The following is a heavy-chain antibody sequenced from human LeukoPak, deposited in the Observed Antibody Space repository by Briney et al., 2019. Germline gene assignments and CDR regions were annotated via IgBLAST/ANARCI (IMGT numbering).Heavy chain of an antibody. V-gene: IGHV1-46*01. J-gene: IGHJ4*02. Sequence: GASVKVSCKASGYTFTSYYMHWVRQAPGQGLEWMGIINPSGGSTSYAQKFQGRVTMTRDMSTSTVYMELRSLRSDDTAVYYCARDLGRSSSWYKGDYWGQGTLVTVSS. CDR2: INPSGGST. CDR1: GYTFTSYY. CDR3: ARDLGRSSSWYKGDY. D-gene: IGHD6-13*01.